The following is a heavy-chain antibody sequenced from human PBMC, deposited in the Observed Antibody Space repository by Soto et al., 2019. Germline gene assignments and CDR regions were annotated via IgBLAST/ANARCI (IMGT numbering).Heavy chain of an antibody. CDR2: IYYSGST. J-gene: IGHJ6*03. D-gene: IGHD3-9*01. CDR1: GGSIRSSSYY. V-gene: IGHV4-39*01. CDR3: ATRNSDILTGYYWDYYYYYMDV. Sequence: SETQSLTCTVSGGSIRSSSYYWGWIRQPPGKGLEWIGSIYYSGSTYYNPSLKSRVTISVDTSKNQFSLKLSSVTAADTAVYYCATRNSDILTGYYWDYYYYYMDVWGKGTTVTVSS.